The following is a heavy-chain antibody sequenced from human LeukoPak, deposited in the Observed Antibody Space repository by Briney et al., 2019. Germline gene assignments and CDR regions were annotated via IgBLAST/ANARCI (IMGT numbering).Heavy chain of an antibody. CDR3: ASAGSSGYYSPFDY. Sequence: GGSLRLSCAASGFTVSSYYMSWVRQAPGKGLEWVSVIYSGGSTNYADSVKGRFTISRDNSKNTLYLQMNSLRAEDTAVYYCASAGSSGYYSPFDYWGQGTLVTVSS. V-gene: IGHV3-53*01. J-gene: IGHJ4*02. CDR2: IYSGGST. CDR1: GFTVSSYY. D-gene: IGHD3-22*01.